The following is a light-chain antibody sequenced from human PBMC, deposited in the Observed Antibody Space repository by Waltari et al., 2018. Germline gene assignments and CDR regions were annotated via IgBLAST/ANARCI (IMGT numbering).Light chain of an antibody. CDR3: LQHYIYPYS. Sequence: DIQMTQSPSSLSASVGHTVTIPCRASQGISSYLNWFQQKPGKAPKLLIYAATTLQSGVPSRFSGSESGTEFTLTISSLQPEDFATYFCLQHYIYPYSFGQGTKVEIK. CDR2: AAT. J-gene: IGKJ2*03. V-gene: IGKV1-17*01. CDR1: QGISSY.